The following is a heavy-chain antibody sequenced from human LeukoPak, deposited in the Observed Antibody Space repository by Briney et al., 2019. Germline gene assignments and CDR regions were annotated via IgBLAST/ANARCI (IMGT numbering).Heavy chain of an antibody. J-gene: IGHJ6*02. CDR2: INASNGNT. V-gene: IGHV1-3*01. CDR3: ARDGGLLRYSYGMDV. Sequence: ASVKVSCKASGYTFTSYAMHWVRQAPGQRLEWMGWINASNGNTKYSQKFQGRVTITRDTSASTAYMELSSLRSEDTAVYYCARDGGLLRYSYGMDVWGQGTTVTVSS. D-gene: IGHD3-9*01. CDR1: GYTFTSYA.